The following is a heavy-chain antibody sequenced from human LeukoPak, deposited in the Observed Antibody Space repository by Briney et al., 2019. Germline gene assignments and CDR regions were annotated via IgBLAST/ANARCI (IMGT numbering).Heavy chain of an antibody. CDR2: IKQDGSEK. V-gene: IGHV3-7*01. J-gene: IGHJ5*02. Sequence: GGSLRLSCAASGFTFSSYWMSWVRQAPGKGLEWVANIKQDGSEKYYVDSVKGRFTISRDNAKNSLYLQTNSLRAEDTAVYYCASTPYSSSWSNWFDPWGQGTLVTVSS. CDR3: ASTPYSSSWSNWFDP. CDR1: GFTFSSYW. D-gene: IGHD6-13*01.